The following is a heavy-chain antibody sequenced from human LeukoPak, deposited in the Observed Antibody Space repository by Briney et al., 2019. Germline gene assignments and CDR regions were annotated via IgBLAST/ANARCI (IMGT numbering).Heavy chain of an antibody. Sequence: SETLSLTCAVAGGSISRSNWWSGGRQPPGKGVEWIGEIYHSGSTNYNPSLKSRVTISVDTSKNQFSPKLSSVTAADTAVYYCAGKDYYGSGSFDYWGQGTLVTVSS. CDR3: AGKDYYGSGSFDY. CDR1: GGSISRSNW. V-gene: IGHV4-4*02. D-gene: IGHD3-10*01. CDR2: IYHSGST. J-gene: IGHJ4*02.